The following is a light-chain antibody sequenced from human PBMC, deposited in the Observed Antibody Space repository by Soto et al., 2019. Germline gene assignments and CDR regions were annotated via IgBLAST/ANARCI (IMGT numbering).Light chain of an antibody. V-gene: IGLV4-69*01. CDR1: SGHISYA. CDR3: QTWGTGPYVV. Sequence: QPVLTQSPSASASLGASVKLTCTLSSGHISYAIAWHQQQPEKGPRYLMKLNSDGSHSKGDGIPDRFSGSSSGAERYLTISSRQSEDEADYYCQTWGTGPYVVFGGGTKLTVL. J-gene: IGLJ2*01. CDR2: LNSDGSH.